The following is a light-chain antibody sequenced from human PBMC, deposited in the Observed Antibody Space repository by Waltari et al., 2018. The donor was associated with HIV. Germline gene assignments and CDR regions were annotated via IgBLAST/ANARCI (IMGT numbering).Light chain of an antibody. V-gene: IGKV4-1*01. J-gene: IGKJ2*01. CDR2: WAS. CDR3: QQYYTTPQT. CDR1: QGVLYSSNNKNF. Sequence: DIVMTQSPDSLAVSPGERATINCKSSQGVLYSSNNKNFLAWYQQKPGQTHKLLIYWASSRESGVPDRFSGSGSGTDFTLTISSLQAEDVAVYYCQQYYTTPQTFGQGTKLEIK.